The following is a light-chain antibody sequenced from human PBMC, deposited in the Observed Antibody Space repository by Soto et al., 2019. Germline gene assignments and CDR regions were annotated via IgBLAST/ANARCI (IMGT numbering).Light chain of an antibody. V-gene: IGKV3-20*01. Sequence: EIVFTQSPGTLSLSPGERATLSCRASQNVNSNHIAWYQQKLGQAPRLLIDGASSRATGIPDRFSGSGAGTEFTLTISSLQSEDVAVDYCPQYGSSTWTFGQGTKVDIK. J-gene: IGKJ1*01. CDR1: QNVNSNH. CDR3: PQYGSSTWT. CDR2: GAS.